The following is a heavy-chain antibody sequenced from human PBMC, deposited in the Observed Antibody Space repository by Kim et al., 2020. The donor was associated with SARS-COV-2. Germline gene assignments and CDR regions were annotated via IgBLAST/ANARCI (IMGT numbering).Heavy chain of an antibody. CDR2: IKGDGSEK. J-gene: IGHJ3*01. V-gene: IGHV3-7*01. CDR3: ERDFGGD. CDR1: GFTFTSFW. Sequence: GGSLRLSCAASGFTFTSFWMSWVRQAPGKGLEWVANIKGDGSEKWYVDSVKGRFTISRDNAKNSLFLQMNSLRAEDTAVYYCERDFGGDWGHGTMITVS. D-gene: IGHD3-3*01.